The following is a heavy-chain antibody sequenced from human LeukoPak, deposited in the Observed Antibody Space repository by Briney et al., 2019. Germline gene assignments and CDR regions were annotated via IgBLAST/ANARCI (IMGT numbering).Heavy chain of an antibody. Sequence: PGGSLRLSCAASGFTLSSYWMHWVRQAPGKGLVWVSRINSDGSSTSYADSVKGRFTISRDNAKSTLYLQMNSLRAEDTAVYYCARRPTVTGTTLFDFWGQGTLVTVSS. D-gene: IGHD1-7*01. CDR3: ARRPTVTGTTLFDF. V-gene: IGHV3-74*01. J-gene: IGHJ4*02. CDR1: GFTLSSYW. CDR2: INSDGSST.